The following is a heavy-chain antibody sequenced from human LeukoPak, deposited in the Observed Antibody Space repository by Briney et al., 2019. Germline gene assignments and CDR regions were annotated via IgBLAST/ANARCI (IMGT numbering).Heavy chain of an antibody. V-gene: IGHV3-21*01. CDR1: GSTFSSYS. CDR2: ISSSSSYI. J-gene: IGHJ4*02. CDR3: ARDRCSSTSCYTTSFDY. Sequence: GGSLRLSCAASGSTFSSYSMNWVRQAPGKGLEWVSSISSSSSYIYYADSVKGRFTISRDNAKNSLYLQMNSLRAEDTAVYYCARDRCSSTSCYTTSFDYWGQGTLVTVSS. D-gene: IGHD2-2*02.